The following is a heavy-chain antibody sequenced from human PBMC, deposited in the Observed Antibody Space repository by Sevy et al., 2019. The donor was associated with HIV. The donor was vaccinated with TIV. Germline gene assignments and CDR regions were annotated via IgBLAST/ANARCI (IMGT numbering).Heavy chain of an antibody. CDR1: GFTFSTYA. V-gene: IGHV3-23*01. CDR3: AKDWFYYYYGMDV. Sequence: GGSLRLTCVASGFTFSTYAMNWVRQAPGKGLEWVSVISDSAYSTNYADFVKGRFTISRDNSKNTLYLQMNSLRADDTAVYYCAKDWFYYYYGMDVWGQGTTVTVSS. CDR2: ISDSAYST. D-gene: IGHD3-10*01. J-gene: IGHJ6*02.